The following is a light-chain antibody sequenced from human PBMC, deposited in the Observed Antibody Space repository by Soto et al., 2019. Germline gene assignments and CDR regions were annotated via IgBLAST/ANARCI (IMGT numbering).Light chain of an antibody. CDR2: GAS. V-gene: IGKV3-20*01. Sequence: EVVVTQSPATLSVSPGERATLSCRASQSVSSDLAWYHQKPGQAPRLLIYGASNRATGIPVRFSGSGSGTDFTLTISGLEPEDFAVYYCQQYGSSSITFGQGTRLEIK. CDR3: QQYGSSSIT. CDR1: QSVSSD. J-gene: IGKJ5*01.